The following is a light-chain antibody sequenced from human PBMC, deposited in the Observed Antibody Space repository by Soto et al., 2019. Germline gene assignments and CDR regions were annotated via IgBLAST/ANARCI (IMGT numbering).Light chain of an antibody. Sequence: EIVMTQSPATLSVSPGERATLSCRASQSVGSNLAWYQQKPGQAPRLLIYAASTRATGIPARFSGGGSGTEFTLTISSLQSEDFAVYFCQQYNNWWTFGQGTKVEIK. CDR1: QSVGSN. J-gene: IGKJ1*01. CDR2: AAS. V-gene: IGKV3-15*01. CDR3: QQYNNWWT.